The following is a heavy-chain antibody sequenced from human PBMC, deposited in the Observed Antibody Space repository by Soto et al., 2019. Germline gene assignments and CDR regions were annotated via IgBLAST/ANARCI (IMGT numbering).Heavy chain of an antibody. Sequence: EVQLVESGGGLVQPGRSLRLSCVASGFSFDDFVMNWVRQRPGKGLEWVSSVSWNSGAKLYADSAKGRFAISRDSAKKSVYLQMNSLRPDDTAFYYCAKGVATAVPALDYWGQGTLVTVSS. J-gene: IGHJ4*02. V-gene: IGHV3-9*01. CDR3: AKGVATAVPALDY. D-gene: IGHD2-21*02. CDR2: VSWNSGAK. CDR1: GFSFDDFV.